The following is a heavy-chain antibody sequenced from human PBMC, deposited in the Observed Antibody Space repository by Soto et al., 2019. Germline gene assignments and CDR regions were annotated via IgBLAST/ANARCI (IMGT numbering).Heavy chain of an antibody. V-gene: IGHV1-18*01. D-gene: IGHD1-26*01. CDR3: ARDRGSSARGY. J-gene: IGHJ4*02. CDR2: INDYTGNT. Sequence: QVQLVQSGAEVKKPGASVKVSCKASGYTFISDGLSWVRQAPGQGLEWVGWINDYTGNTNYAQKRQGRVTMTPDTSTSTAYMELSSLRSDDTAVYYCARDRGSSARGYWGKGTLVTVSS. CDR1: GYTFISDG.